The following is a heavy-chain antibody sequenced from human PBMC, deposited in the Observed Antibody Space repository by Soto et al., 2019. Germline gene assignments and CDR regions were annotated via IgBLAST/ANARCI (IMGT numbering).Heavy chain of an antibody. CDR1: GFTFNNYA. V-gene: IGHV3-23*01. CDR2: ISNTGGGT. Sequence: PGGSLRLSCAASGFTFNNYAMNWVRQAPGMGLEWVATISNTGGGTYYADSVKGRFTISRDNSKNTLYLQMSSLRVEDTAVYYCAKDRLAGNFDYWGQGTHVTVSS. CDR3: AKDRLAGNFDY. J-gene: IGHJ4*02.